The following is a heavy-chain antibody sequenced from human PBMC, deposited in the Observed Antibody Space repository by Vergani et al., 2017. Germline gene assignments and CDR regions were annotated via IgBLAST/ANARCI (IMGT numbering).Heavy chain of an antibody. Sequence: QVQLQQWGAGLLKPSETLSLTCTVSGGSVSSSSYYWGWIRQPPGKGLEWIGSIYYSGSTYYNPSLKSRVTISVDTSKKHFSLRLSSVTAADTAVYYCARHSSGWGYWYFDLWGRGTLVTVSS. D-gene: IGHD6-19*01. V-gene: IGHV4-39*01. CDR3: ARHSSGWGYWYFDL. J-gene: IGHJ2*01. CDR2: IYYSGST. CDR1: GGSVSSSSYY.